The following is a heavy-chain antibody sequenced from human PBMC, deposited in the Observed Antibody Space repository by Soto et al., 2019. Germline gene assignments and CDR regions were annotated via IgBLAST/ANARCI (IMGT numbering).Heavy chain of an antibody. V-gene: IGHV3-11*05. CDR3: ARARTRRGYYAYFEN. J-gene: IGHJ4*02. Sequence: QVQVVESGGGLVKPGGSLRLSCAASGFSFSDHYMSWIRRAPGKGLECISYISPGSSYTNSADSVKGRFTISRDNAKKSVYLQMDSLRAEDTAIDYCARARTRRGYYAYFENWGQGTLVSVSS. CDR1: GFSFSDHY. CDR2: ISPGSSYT. D-gene: IGHD3-22*01.